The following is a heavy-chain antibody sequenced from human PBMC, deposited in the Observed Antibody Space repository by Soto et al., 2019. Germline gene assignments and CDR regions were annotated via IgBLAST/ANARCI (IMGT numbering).Heavy chain of an antibody. CDR1: GGSISSYY. V-gene: IGHV4-4*07. Sequence: SETLSLTCTVSGGSISSYYWSWIRQPAGKGLEWIGRIYTSGSTNYNPSLKSRVTISVDTSKNQFSLKLSSVTAADTAVYYCAREKGYCSSTSCHHIGYYYGMDVWGQGTTVTVS. CDR2: IYTSGST. CDR3: AREKGYCSSTSCHHIGYYYGMDV. D-gene: IGHD2-2*01. J-gene: IGHJ6*02.